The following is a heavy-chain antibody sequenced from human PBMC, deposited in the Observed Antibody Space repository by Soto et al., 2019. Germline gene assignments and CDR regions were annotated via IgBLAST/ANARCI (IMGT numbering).Heavy chain of an antibody. Sequence: EVQLVESGGGLVKHGGSLRLSCPASGFTFSSYSMNWVRQAPGKGLEWVSSISSSSSYIYYADSVKGRFTISRDNAKNSLYLQMNSLRAEDTAVYYCARDPGSITMVRGGEGWFDPWGQGTLVTVSS. V-gene: IGHV3-21*01. CDR3: ARDPGSITMVRGGEGWFDP. CDR2: ISSSSSYI. D-gene: IGHD3-10*01. J-gene: IGHJ5*02. CDR1: GFTFSSYS.